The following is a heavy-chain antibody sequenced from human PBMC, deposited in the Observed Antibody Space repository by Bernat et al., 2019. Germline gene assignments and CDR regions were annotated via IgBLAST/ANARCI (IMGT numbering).Heavy chain of an antibody. J-gene: IGHJ3*02. D-gene: IGHD4-17*01. CDR1: GGSISSSSYY. CDR3: ATDYGDSDAFDI. CDR2: IYYSGST. V-gene: IGHV4-39*01. Sequence: QLQLQESGPGLVKPSETLSLTCTVSGGSISSSSYYWGWIRQPPWKGLEWIGSIYYSGSTYYNPSLKSRVTISVDTSKNQFSLKLSSVTAADTAVYYCATDYGDSDAFDIWGQGTMVTVSS.